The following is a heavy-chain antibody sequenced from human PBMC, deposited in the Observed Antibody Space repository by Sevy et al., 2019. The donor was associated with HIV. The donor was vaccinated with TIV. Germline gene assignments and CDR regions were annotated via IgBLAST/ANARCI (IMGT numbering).Heavy chain of an antibody. CDR1: GFTFGNYD. CDR3: ARAWRDRWYFDL. V-gene: IGHV3-13*01. CDR2: IGLAGDT. Sequence: GGSLRLSCVASGFTFGNYDMHRVRQAKGKGLEWVSAIGLAGDTYYPGSVKGRFTISREKDKKSLYLQMNSLRAGDTAVYYCARAWRDRWYFDLWGRGTLVTVSS. J-gene: IGHJ2*01.